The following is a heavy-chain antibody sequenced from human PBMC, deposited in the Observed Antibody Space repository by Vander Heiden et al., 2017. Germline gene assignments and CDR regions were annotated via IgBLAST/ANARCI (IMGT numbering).Heavy chain of an antibody. CDR2: ISGSGGST. D-gene: IGHD3-9*01. J-gene: IGHJ4*02. CDR1: GFTFSSYA. V-gene: IGHV3-23*01. CDR3: AKVDYDILTGYNY. Sequence: EVQLLESGGGVVPPGGSLRLSCAASGFTFSSYAMSWVRQAPGKGLEWVSAISGSGGSTYYADSVKGRFTISRDNSKNTLYLQMNSLRAEDTAVYYCAKVDYDILTGYNYWGQGTLVTVSS.